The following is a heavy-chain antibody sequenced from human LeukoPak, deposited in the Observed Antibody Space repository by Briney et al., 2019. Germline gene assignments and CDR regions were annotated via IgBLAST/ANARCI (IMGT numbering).Heavy chain of an antibody. D-gene: IGHD2-2*02. V-gene: IGHV3-74*01. J-gene: IGHJ3*02. CDR1: GFTFSSYW. CDR2: IHTDASTT. CDR3: ARQYCSSRSCYTDAFDI. Sequence: GGSLRLSCAASGFTFSSYWMHWVRQAPGKGLVWVSRIHTDASTTSYADSVKGRFTISRDNAKNTLYLQMNSLRAEDTAVYYCARQYCSSRSCYTDAFDIWGQGTMVTVSS.